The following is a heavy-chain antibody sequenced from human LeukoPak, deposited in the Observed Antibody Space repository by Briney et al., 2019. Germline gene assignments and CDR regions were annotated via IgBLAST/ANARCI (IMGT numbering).Heavy chain of an antibody. J-gene: IGHJ4*02. CDR3: ARTLFDYGDYHGGIFDY. CDR2: ISYDGSNK. Sequence: GRSLRLSCAASGFTFSSYAMHWVRQAPGKGLEWVAVISYDGSNKYYAGSVKGRFTISRDNSKNTLYLQMNSLRAEDTAVYYCARTLFDYGDYHGGIFDYWGQGTLVTVSS. V-gene: IGHV3-30-3*01. CDR1: GFTFSSYA. D-gene: IGHD4-17*01.